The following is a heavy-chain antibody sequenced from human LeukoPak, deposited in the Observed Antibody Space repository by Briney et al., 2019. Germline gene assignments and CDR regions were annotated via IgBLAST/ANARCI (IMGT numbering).Heavy chain of an antibody. CDR3: AREVLRADYYYGMDV. CDR2: ISSGSSTI. CDR1: GFTFSSYS. Sequence: GGSLRLSCAASGFTFSSYSMTWVRQAPGKGLEWVSYISSGSSTIYYADSVKGRFTISRDNAKNSLYLQMNSLRDEDTAVYYCAREVLRADYYYGMDVWGQGTTVTVSS. J-gene: IGHJ6*02. V-gene: IGHV3-48*02. D-gene: IGHD5/OR15-5a*01.